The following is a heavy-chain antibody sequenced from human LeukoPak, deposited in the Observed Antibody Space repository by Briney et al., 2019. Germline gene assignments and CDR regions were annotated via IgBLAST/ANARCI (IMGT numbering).Heavy chain of an antibody. V-gene: IGHV3-23*01. Sequence: PGGSLRLSCAASGFTFSSSAMSWVRQAPGKGLEWVSTISGSGGSTYYADSVKGRFTISRDNSKNTLYLQMNSLRAEDTAVYYCAKMTYYYGSGTLDYWGQGTLVTVSS. CDR2: ISGSGGST. D-gene: IGHD3-10*01. CDR1: GFTFSSSA. CDR3: AKMTYYYGSGTLDY. J-gene: IGHJ4*02.